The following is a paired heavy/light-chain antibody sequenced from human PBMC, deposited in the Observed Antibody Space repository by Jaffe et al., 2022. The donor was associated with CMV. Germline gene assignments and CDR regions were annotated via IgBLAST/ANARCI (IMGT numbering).Light chain of an antibody. CDR2: GAS. CDR3: QQYGSSTGT. Sequence: EIVLTQSPGTLSLSPGERATLSCRASQSVSSSYLAWYQQKPGQAPRLLIYGASSRATGIPDRFSGSGSGTDFTLTISRLEPEDFAVYYCQQYGSSTGTFGQGTKLEIK. J-gene: IGKJ2*01. CDR1: QSVSSSY. V-gene: IGKV3-20*01.
Heavy chain of an antibody. J-gene: IGHJ6*03. Sequence: EVQLVESGGGLVQPGGSLRLSCAASGFTFSSYAMSWVRQAPGKGLEWVSAISGSGGSTYYADSVKGRFTISRDNSKNTLYLQMNSLRAEDTAVYYCAKDHVAVAGVDYYYYYMDVWGKGTTVTVSS. CDR2: ISGSGGST. V-gene: IGHV3-23*04. CDR3: AKDHVAVAGVDYYYYYMDV. CDR1: GFTFSSYA. D-gene: IGHD6-19*01.